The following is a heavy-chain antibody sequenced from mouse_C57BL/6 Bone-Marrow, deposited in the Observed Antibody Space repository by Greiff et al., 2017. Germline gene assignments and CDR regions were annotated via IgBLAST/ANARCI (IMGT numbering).Heavy chain of an antibody. CDR3: ARADYDGSTWFAY. CDR1: GFTFSDYG. D-gene: IGHD2-4*01. J-gene: IGHJ3*01. Sequence: EVQLQESGGGLVKPGGSLKLSCAASGFTFSDYGMHWVRQAPEKGLEWVAYISSGSSTIYYADTVKGRFTISRDNAKNTLFLQMTSLRSEDTAMYYCARADYDGSTWFAYWGQGTLVTVSA. CDR2: ISSGSSTI. V-gene: IGHV5-17*01.